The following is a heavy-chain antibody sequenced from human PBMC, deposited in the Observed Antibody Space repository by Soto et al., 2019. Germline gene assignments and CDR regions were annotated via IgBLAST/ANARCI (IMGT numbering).Heavy chain of an antibody. Sequence: PGGSLRLSCTASGFTFGDYAMSWFRQAPGKGLEWVGFIRSKAYGGTTEYAASVKGRFTISRDDSKSIAYLQMNSLKTEDTAVYYCTRDRWDPYGSGSYFVDYWGQGTLVTVSS. V-gene: IGHV3-49*03. CDR2: IRSKAYGGTT. D-gene: IGHD3-10*01. CDR1: GFTFGDYA. J-gene: IGHJ4*02. CDR3: TRDRWDPYGSGSYFVDY.